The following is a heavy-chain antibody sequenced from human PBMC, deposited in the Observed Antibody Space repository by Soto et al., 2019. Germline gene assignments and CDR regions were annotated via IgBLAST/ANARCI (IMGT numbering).Heavy chain of an antibody. V-gene: IGHV3-7*01. J-gene: IGHJ4*02. Sequence: GGSLRLSCAASGFTFSSYWMSWVRQAPGKGLEWVANIKQDGSEKYYVDSVKGRFTISRDNAKNSLYLQMNSLRAEDTAVYYCASIPRGHLVFLHARTYFDYWGQGTLVTVSS. CDR3: ASIPRGHLVFLHARTYFDY. CDR1: GFTFSSYW. CDR2: IKQDGSEK. D-gene: IGHD6-6*01.